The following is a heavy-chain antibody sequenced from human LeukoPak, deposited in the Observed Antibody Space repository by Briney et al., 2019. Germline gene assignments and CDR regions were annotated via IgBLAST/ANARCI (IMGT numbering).Heavy chain of an antibody. D-gene: IGHD6-13*01. V-gene: IGHV3-30-3*01. CDR1: GFTFSSYA. CDR2: ISYDGSNK. Sequence: GGSLRLSCAASGFTFSSYAMHWVRQAPGKGLEWVAVISYDGSNKYYADSVKGRFTISRDNSKNTLYLQMNSLRAEDTAVYYCARAHPEEVTAAGTEVAYWGQGTLVTVSS. J-gene: IGHJ4*02. CDR3: ARAHPEEVTAAGTEVAY.